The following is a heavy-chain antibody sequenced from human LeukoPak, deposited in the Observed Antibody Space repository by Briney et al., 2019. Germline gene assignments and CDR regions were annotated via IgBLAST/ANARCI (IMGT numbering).Heavy chain of an antibody. CDR2: INPNSGGT. Sequence: ASVTVSCKASGYTFTGYYMHWVRQAPGQGLEWMGWINPNSGGTNYAQKFQGRVTMTRDTSISTAYMELSRLRSDDTAVYYCASGYCSSTSCYAGFDYWGQGTLVTVSS. CDR3: ASGYCSSTSCYAGFDY. CDR1: GYTFTGYY. D-gene: IGHD2-2*01. J-gene: IGHJ4*02. V-gene: IGHV1-2*02.